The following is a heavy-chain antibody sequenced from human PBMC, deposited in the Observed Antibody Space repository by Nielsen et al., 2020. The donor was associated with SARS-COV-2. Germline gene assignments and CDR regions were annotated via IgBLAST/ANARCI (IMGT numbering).Heavy chain of an antibody. D-gene: IGHD2-15*01. CDR2: MNPNSGNT. Sequence: ASVKVSCKASGYTFTSYDINWVRQATGQGLEWMGWMNPNSGNTGYAQKFQGRVTMTRDTSISTAYMELSRLRSDDTAVYYCARDYGCSGGSCYGYWGQGTLVTVSS. J-gene: IGHJ4*02. V-gene: IGHV1-8*01. CDR1: GYTFTSYD. CDR3: ARDYGCSGGSCYGY.